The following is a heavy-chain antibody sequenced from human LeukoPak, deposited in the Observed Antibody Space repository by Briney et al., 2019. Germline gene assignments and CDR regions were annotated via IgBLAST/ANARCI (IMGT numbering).Heavy chain of an antibody. J-gene: IGHJ6*02. CDR1: GFSLSTSGVG. Sequence: GSGPTLVNPTQTLTLTCTFSGFSLSTSGVGVGWIRQPPGKALEWLALIYWDDDKRYSPSLKSRLTITKDTSKNQVVLTMTNVDPVDAATYYCAHGLYGMDVWGQGTTVTVSS. V-gene: IGHV2-5*02. CDR3: AHGLYGMDV. CDR2: IYWDDDK. D-gene: IGHD3-16*01.